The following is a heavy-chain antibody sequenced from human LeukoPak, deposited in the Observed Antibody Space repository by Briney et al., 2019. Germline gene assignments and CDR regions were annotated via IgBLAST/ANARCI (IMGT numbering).Heavy chain of an antibody. Sequence: ASVKVSCKASGYTFTSYGISWVRQAPGQGLEWMGWISAYNGNTNYAQKLQGRVTMTTDTSTSTAYMELRRLRSDDTAVYYCAREYYYGSGSYSPLDAFDIWGQGTMVSVSS. CDR2: ISAYNGNT. CDR1: GYTFTSYG. D-gene: IGHD3-10*01. CDR3: AREYYYGSGSYSPLDAFDI. J-gene: IGHJ3*02. V-gene: IGHV1-18*01.